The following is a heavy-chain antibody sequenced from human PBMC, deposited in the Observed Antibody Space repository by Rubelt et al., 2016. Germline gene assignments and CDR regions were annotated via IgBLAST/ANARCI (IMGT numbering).Heavy chain of an antibody. CDR3: VTYSHNVGGSWFDP. J-gene: IGHJ5*02. Sequence: QLQLQESGPGLVKPSETLSLTCTVSGGSISSSSSYWGWIRQPPGKGLEWIGSIYYSGSTYYSPSLKSRVTISVDTSKNHFSLKMTSWTAADTAVYYCVTYSHNVGGSWFDPWGRGTLVTVSS. CDR2: IYYSGST. CDR1: GGSISSSSSY. V-gene: IGHV4-39*02. D-gene: IGHD3-16*01.